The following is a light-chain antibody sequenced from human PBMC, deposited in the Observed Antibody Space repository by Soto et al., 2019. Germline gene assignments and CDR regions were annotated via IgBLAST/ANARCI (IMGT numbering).Light chain of an antibody. J-gene: IGKJ1*01. V-gene: IGKV3-20*01. CDR3: QQYGSSPQT. Sequence: EIVLTQSPGTLSLSPGERVTLSCRASQSVSSSYLAWYQQKPGQAPRLLIYGASSRATGIPDRFSGSGSGTDFTLTISRLEPEDFAVYYCQQYGSSPQTFGQGTKV. CDR2: GAS. CDR1: QSVSSSY.